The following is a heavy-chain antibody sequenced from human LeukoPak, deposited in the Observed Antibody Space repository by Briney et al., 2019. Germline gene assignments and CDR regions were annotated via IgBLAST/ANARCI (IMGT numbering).Heavy chain of an antibody. D-gene: IGHD6-19*01. CDR2: IIPIFGTA. V-gene: IGHV1-69*05. CDR1: GGTFSSYA. J-gene: IGHJ3*02. CDR3: ARGRWLTYAFDI. Sequence: PVKVSCKASGGTFSSYAISWVRQAPGQGVEWMGGIIPIFGTANYAQKFQGRVTITTDESTSTAYMELSSLRSEDTAVYYCARGRWLTYAFDIWGQGTMVTVSS.